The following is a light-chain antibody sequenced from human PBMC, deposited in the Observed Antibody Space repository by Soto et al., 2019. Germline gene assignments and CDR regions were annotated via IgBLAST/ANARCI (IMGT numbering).Light chain of an antibody. V-gene: IGKV1-39*01. CDR1: QSISTY. CDR3: QQSYYSPVT. CDR2: GAS. J-gene: IGKJ4*01. Sequence: DIQMTQSPSSLSVSIGDRVTITCRASQSISTYLNWYEQKPGKAPNLLIYGASPLQSGVTSRFRGGGSGTCFTLTISGLQPEYFGSYYCQQSYYSPVTFGGGNKVEIK.